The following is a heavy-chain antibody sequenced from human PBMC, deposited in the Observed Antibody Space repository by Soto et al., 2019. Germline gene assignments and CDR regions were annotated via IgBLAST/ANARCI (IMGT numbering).Heavy chain of an antibody. Sequence: QVQLVQSGAEVKKPGASVKVSCKASGYTFTSYAMHWVRQAPGQRLEWMGWINAGNGNTKYSQKFQGRVTITRDTSASTAYMELSSLRSEDTAVYYCARGAYYDFWSGYSTWFDPWGQGTLVTVSS. CDR3: ARGAYYDFWSGYSTWFDP. D-gene: IGHD3-3*01. CDR1: GYTFTSYA. CDR2: INAGNGNT. V-gene: IGHV1-3*01. J-gene: IGHJ5*02.